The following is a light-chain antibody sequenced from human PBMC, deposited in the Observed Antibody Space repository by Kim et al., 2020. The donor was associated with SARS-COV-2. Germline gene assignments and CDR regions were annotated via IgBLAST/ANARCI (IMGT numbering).Light chain of an antibody. J-gene: IGLJ3*02. CDR3: CSYAGSRV. Sequence: SPGQSLTISCTGTSSDVGSYNLVSWYQQHPGKAPKLMIYEGSKRPSGVSNRFSGSKSGNTASLTISGLQAEDEADYYCCSYAGSRVFGGGTQLTVL. V-gene: IGLV2-23*01. CDR2: EGS. CDR1: SSDVGSYNL.